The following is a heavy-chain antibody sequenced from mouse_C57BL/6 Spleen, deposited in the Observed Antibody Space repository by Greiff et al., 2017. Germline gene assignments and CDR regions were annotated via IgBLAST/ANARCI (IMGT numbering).Heavy chain of an antibody. D-gene: IGHD2-1*01. CDR2: IDPETGGT. Sequence: VQLVESGAELVRPGASVTLSCKASGYTFTDYEMHWVKQTPVHGLEWIGAIDPETGGTAYNQKFKGKAILTADKSSSTAYMELRSLTSEDSAVYYCTRGGNPYFDYWGQGTTLTVSS. V-gene: IGHV1-15*01. CDR1: GYTFTDYE. CDR3: TRGGNPYFDY. J-gene: IGHJ2*01.